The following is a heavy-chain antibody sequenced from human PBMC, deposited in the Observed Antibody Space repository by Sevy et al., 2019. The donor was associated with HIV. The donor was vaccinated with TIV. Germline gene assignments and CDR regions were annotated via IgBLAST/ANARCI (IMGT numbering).Heavy chain of an antibody. D-gene: IGHD1-7*01. CDR2: IKSKTDGGTT. J-gene: IGHJ4*02. Sequence: GGCLRLSCAASGFTFSNAWMSWVRQAPGKGLEWVGRIKSKTDGGTTDYAAPVKGRFTISRDDSKNMLYLQMNSLKAEYTAVYYCTTKEYNWNYKGYYFDYWGQGTLVTVSS. CDR3: TTKEYNWNYKGYYFDY. V-gene: IGHV3-15*01. CDR1: GFTFSNAW.